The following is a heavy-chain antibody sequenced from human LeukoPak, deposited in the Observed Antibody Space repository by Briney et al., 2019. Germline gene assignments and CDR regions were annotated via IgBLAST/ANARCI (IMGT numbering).Heavy chain of an antibody. V-gene: IGHV3-23*01. CDR2: ISGSGGRT. Sequence: GGSLRLSCAASGFTFSSYEMNWVRQAPGKGLEWVSAISGSGGRTHYADSAKGRFTISRDNSKNTLYLQMNSLRAEDTAVYYCAKDQYYDFWSGYSNWFDPWGQGTLVTVSS. D-gene: IGHD3-3*01. J-gene: IGHJ5*02. CDR3: AKDQYYDFWSGYSNWFDP. CDR1: GFTFSSYE.